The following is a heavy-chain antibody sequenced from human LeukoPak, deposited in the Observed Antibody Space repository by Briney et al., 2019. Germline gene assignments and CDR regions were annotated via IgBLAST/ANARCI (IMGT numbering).Heavy chain of an antibody. CDR1: GGSISSYY. J-gene: IGHJ4*02. D-gene: IGHD3-10*01. Sequence: SDSLSLACTVSGGSISSYYGSWIRQPPGKGLEWIGYIYYSGSTNYNPSLKSRVTISVDTSKNQFSLKLSSVTAADTAVYYCARSMVRGVIFFGYWGQGTLVTVSS. CDR2: IYYSGST. V-gene: IGHV4-59*07. CDR3: ARSMVRGVIFFGY.